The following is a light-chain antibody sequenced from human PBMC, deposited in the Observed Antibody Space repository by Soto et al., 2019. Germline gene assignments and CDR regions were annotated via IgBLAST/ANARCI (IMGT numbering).Light chain of an antibody. J-gene: IGLJ1*01. CDR2: RGT. V-gene: IGLV2-14*03. Sequence: SVLTQPASGTVSPGQSITISCNGTSSDVRGYNCVSCYQQHPGKAPILMIYRGTCRASWVSKLFMASNSGNAAALAVSGIQAENEADYYYCSYTSSSTYIFGTGTKVTVL. CDR1: SSDVRGYNC. CDR3: CSYTSSSTYI.